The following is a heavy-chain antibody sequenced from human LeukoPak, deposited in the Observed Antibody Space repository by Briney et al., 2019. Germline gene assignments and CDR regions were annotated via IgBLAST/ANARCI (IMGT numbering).Heavy chain of an antibody. V-gene: IGHV4-38-2*01. CDR2: IYHGGST. Sequence: SETLSLTCAVSGYSISSGYYWGWIRQPPGKGLEWIGSIYHGGSTYYNPSLKSRVTISVDTSKNQFSLKLSSVTAADTAAYYCARVTSSGGYYFDYWGQGTLVTVSS. CDR3: ARVTSSGGYYFDY. J-gene: IGHJ4*02. CDR1: GYSISSGYY. D-gene: IGHD6-25*01.